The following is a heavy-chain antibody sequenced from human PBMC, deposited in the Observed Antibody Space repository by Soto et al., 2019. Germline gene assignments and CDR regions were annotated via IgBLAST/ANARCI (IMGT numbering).Heavy chain of an antibody. D-gene: IGHD2-15*01. CDR2: IYYSGST. Sequence: PSETLSLSCTVSGGSIGSSSYYWGWIRQPPGKGLDGVGSIYYSGSTYYNPTLKSRVTISVYTSKNQFSLKLISVTAADTAVYYCARELYCSGGSCYSYWFEPWGQGTLVNVPS. CDR1: GGSIGSSSYY. J-gene: IGHJ5*02. CDR3: ARELYCSGGSCYSYWFEP. V-gene: IGHV4-39*07.